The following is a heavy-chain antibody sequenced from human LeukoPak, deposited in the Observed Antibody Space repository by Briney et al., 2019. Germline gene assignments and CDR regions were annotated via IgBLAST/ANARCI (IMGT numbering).Heavy chain of an antibody. V-gene: IGHV1-2*02. CDR3: ARARRSSSWFPEGPARTFVAGLDP. Sequence: ASVRVSCKASGYTFSIYGFSWVRQAPGQGLEWMGWINPNSDGTNYAQKFQGRVTMTRDTSISTAYMELSRLRSDDTAVYYCARARRSSSWFPEGPARTFVAGLDPWGQGTLVTVSS. J-gene: IGHJ5*02. CDR1: GYTFSIYG. D-gene: IGHD6-13*01. CDR2: INPNSDGT.